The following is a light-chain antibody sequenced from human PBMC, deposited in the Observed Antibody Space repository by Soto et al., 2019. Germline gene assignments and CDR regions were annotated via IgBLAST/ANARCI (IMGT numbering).Light chain of an antibody. V-gene: IGKV3-11*01. CDR2: DAS. CDR1: QSVGNY. Sequence: EFVLTQSPAILSLSPGEGATLSCRASQSVGNYLAWYQQKPGQAPRLLSYDASNRATGIPARFSGSGYGTDFTLTISSLEPEDFAVYYWHQSRYWLFRFGPGTKVDMK. CDR3: HQSRYWLFR. J-gene: IGKJ3*01.